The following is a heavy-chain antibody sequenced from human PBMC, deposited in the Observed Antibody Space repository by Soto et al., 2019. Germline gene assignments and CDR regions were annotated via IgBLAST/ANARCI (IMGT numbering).Heavy chain of an antibody. CDR1: GGSISSGDCY. CDR2: IYYSGST. D-gene: IGHD3-10*01. V-gene: IGHV4-30-4*01. Sequence: SETLSLTCTVSGGSISSGDCYWSWIRQPPGKGLEWIGYIYYSGSTYYNPSLKSRVTISVDTSKNQFSLKLSSVTAADTAVYYCARDQYYGSGSYYMGNWFDPWGQGTLVTVPS. CDR3: ARDQYYGSGSYYMGNWFDP. J-gene: IGHJ5*02.